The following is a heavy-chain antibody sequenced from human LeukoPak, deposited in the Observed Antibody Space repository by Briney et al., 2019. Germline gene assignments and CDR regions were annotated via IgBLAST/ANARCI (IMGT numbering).Heavy chain of an antibody. V-gene: IGHV3-30*03. J-gene: IGHJ4*02. CDR2: ISYDGSNK. CDR3: AANPAAGYFDY. D-gene: IGHD2-15*01. Sequence: GGSLRLSCAASGFTFSSYGMHWVRQAPGKGLEWVAVISYDGSNKYYADSVKGRFTISRDNSKNTLYLQMNSLRAEDTAVYYCAANPAAGYFDYWGQGTLVTVSS. CDR1: GFTFSSYG.